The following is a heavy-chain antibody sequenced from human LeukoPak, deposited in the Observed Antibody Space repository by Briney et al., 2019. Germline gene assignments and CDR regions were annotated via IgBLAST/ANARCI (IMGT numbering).Heavy chain of an antibody. V-gene: IGHV3-9*01. D-gene: IGHD3-10*01. CDR3: AKDITMVRDQGGMDV. Sequence: PGRSLRLSCAAPGFTFDDYAMHWVRQAPGKGLEWVSGISWNSGSIGYADSVKGRFTISRDNAKNSLYLQMNSLRAEDTALYYCAKDITMVRDQGGMDVWGQGTTVTVSS. J-gene: IGHJ6*02. CDR1: GFTFDDYA. CDR2: ISWNSGSI.